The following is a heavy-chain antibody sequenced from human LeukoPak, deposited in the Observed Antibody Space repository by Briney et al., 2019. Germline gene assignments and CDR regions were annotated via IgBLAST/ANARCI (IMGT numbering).Heavy chain of an antibody. CDR2: IYTSGST. V-gene: IGHV4-4*07. Sequence: PSETLSLTCTVSGGFISSYYWSWIRQPAGKGLEWIWRIYTSGSTNYNPSLKSRVTMSVDTSKNQFSLKLSSVTAADTAVYYCARVGDVGHLPHPLDYWGQGTLVTVSS. D-gene: IGHD5-24*01. J-gene: IGHJ4*02. CDR1: GGFISSYY. CDR3: ARVGDVGHLPHPLDY.